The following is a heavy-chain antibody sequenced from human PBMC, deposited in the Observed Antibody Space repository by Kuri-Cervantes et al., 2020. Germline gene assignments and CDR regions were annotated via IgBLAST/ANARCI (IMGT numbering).Heavy chain of an antibody. CDR2: ISYDGSNK. D-gene: IGHD5-12*01. J-gene: IGHJ4*02. CDR3: ARDLHGLWAIDY. CDR1: GFTFSSYG. V-gene: IGHV3-30*03. Sequence: GESLKISCAASGFTFSSYGMHWVRQAPGKGLEWVAVISYDGSNKYYADSVKGRFTISRDNSKNTLYLQMNSLRAEDTAVYYCARDLHGLWAIDYWGQGTLVTVSS.